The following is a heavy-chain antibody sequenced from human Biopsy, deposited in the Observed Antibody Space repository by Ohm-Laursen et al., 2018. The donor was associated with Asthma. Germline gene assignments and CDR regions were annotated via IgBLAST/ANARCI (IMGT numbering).Heavy chain of an antibody. V-gene: IGHV3-64D*08. CDR1: GFTFGNFW. J-gene: IGHJ6*02. CDR3: VSVYSSGFNNYYGMDV. Sequence: SLRLSCSASGFTFGNFWMSWGRQTPGKGLEYVSGISNNGGRTNYGDSVKGRFTISRDNSKSTLYLQMSSLRGEDTAVYCCVSVYSSGFNNYYGMDVWGQGTTVTVSS. CDR2: ISNNGGRT. D-gene: IGHD6-19*01.